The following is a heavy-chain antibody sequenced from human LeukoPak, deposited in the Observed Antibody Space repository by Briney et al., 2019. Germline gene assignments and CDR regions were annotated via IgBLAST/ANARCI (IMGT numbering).Heavy chain of an antibody. CDR1: GFTFSSYS. D-gene: IGHD3-3*01. CDR2: IYGDGRT. Sequence: GGSLRLSCAASGFTFSSYSMNWVRQAPGNGLERVSVIYGDGRTSHSASVRGRFTISRDNSKNIVSLQMNNLRAEDTAVYYCARGRGLGVVSPYFDYWGQGTLVTVSS. J-gene: IGHJ4*02. CDR3: ARGRGLGVVSPYFDY. V-gene: IGHV3-53*01.